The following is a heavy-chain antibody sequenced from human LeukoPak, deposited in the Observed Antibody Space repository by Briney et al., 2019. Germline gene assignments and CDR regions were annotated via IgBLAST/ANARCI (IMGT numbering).Heavy chain of an antibody. J-gene: IGHJ5*02. CDR3: ARDLEYYDNTGQGWFDP. CDR1: GGSISSGGYY. V-gene: IGHV4-31*03. CDR2: IYYSGRT. Sequence: SGTLSLTCTASGGSISSGGYYWSWIRQHPGKGLEWIGYIYYSGRTYYNPSLKSRVTISVDAFKNQFSLKLNSVTAADTAVYYCARDLEYYDNTGQGWFDPWGQGTLVAVSS. D-gene: IGHD3-16*01.